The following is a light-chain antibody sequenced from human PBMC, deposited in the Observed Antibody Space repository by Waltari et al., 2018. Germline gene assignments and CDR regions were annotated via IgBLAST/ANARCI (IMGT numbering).Light chain of an antibody. V-gene: IGKV1-33*01. Sequence: DIQMTQSPSSLSASVGDRVTITCQASQDISNYLNSYQQKQGKAPKLLIYDASNLETAVPSRCSGSGSETDFTFTSSSLQPEDIATYYCQQYDNLPFFGGGTKVEIK. CDR2: DAS. CDR3: QQYDNLPF. CDR1: QDISNY. J-gene: IGKJ4*01.